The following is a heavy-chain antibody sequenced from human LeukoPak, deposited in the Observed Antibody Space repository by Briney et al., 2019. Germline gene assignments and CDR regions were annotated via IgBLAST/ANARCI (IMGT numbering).Heavy chain of an antibody. Sequence: GGSLRLSCAASGFTFSSYSMNWVRQAPGKGLEWVSYISHTSTTVYYADSVKGRFTISRDNAKSSLYLQMTSLRAEDTAVYYCAREVGATPDYWGQGTLVTVSS. CDR1: GFTFSSYS. V-gene: IGHV3-48*04. J-gene: IGHJ4*02. D-gene: IGHD1-26*01. CDR2: ISHTSTTV. CDR3: AREVGATPDY.